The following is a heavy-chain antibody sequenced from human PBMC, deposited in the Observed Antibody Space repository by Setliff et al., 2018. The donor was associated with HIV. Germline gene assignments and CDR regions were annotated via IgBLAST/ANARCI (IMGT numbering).Heavy chain of an antibody. CDR1: DDSISSNY. V-gene: IGHV4-4*07. D-gene: IGHD2-2*01. CDR3: VRDRMPMASWVPVK. CDR2: IYTGGRT. Sequence: SETLSLTCTVSDDSISSNYWSWIRQSAGKGLEWVGRIYTGGRTNYNPSLKGRVTMSVDTSKNQFSLNLSSVTAADTAVYYCVRDRMPMASWVPVKWGQGTLVTVSS. J-gene: IGHJ4*02.